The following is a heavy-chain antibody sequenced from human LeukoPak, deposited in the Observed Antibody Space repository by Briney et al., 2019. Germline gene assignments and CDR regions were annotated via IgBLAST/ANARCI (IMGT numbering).Heavy chain of an antibody. CDR2: IYYSGST. J-gene: IGHJ3*02. D-gene: IGHD2-15*01. CDR1: GGSINSGSYY. V-gene: IGHV4-61*01. CDR3: ARAAPDDCSGGSCYSDGDVEAFDI. Sequence: PSETLSLTCTVSGGSINSGSYYWSWIRQPPGKGLEWIGYIYYSGSTNYNPSLKSRVTISVDTSKNQFSLKLSSVTAADTAVYYCARAAPDDCSGGSCYSDGDVEAFDIWGQGTMVTVSS.